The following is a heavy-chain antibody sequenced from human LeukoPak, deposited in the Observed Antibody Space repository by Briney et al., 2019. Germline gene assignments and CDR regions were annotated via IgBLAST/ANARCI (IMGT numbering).Heavy chain of an antibody. CDR2: ISAYNGNT. D-gene: IGHD2-21*01. J-gene: IGHJ4*02. CDR3: ARDGCPYCGGEIADY. Sequence: GASVKVSCKASGYTFTSYGISWVRQAPRQGLEWMGWISAYNGNTNYAQKLQGRVTMTTDTSTSTAYMELRSLRSDDTAVYYCARDGCPYCGGEIADYWGQGTLVTVSS. V-gene: IGHV1-18*01. CDR1: GYTFTSYG.